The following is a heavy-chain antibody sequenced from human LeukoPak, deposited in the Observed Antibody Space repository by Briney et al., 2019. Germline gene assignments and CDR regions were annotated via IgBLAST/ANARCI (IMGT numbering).Heavy chain of an antibody. V-gene: IGHV4-59*01. D-gene: IGHD5-18*01. CDR3: ARSLSGYSKFDY. Sequence: SETLPLTCTVSGGSISSYYWSWIRQPPGKGLEWIGYIYYSGSTNYNPSLKSRVTISVDTSKNQFSLKLSSVTAADTAVYYCARSLSGYSKFDYWGQGTLVTVSS. J-gene: IGHJ4*02. CDR1: GGSISSYY. CDR2: IYYSGST.